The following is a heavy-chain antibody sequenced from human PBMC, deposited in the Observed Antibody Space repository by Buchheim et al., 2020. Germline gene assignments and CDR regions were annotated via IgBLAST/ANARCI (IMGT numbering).Heavy chain of an antibody. D-gene: IGHD5-18*01. CDR3: ARKLAYSYGLDWYFDL. J-gene: IGHJ2*01. V-gene: IGHV3-7*01. CDR1: GFTFSSYW. Sequence: EVQLVESGGGLVQPGGSLRLSCAASGFTFSSYWMSWVRQAPGKGLEWVANIKQAGSEKYYVDSVKGRFTISRDNAKNSLYLQMNSLRAEDTAVYYCARKLAYSYGLDWYFDLWGRGTL. CDR2: IKQAGSEK.